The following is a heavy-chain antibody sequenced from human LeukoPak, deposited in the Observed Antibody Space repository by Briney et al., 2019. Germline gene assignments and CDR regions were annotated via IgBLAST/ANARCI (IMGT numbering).Heavy chain of an antibody. Sequence: PGGPLRLSCAASGFTFSSYSMNWVRQAPGKGLEWVSSISSSSSYIYYADSVKGRFTISRDNAKNSLYLQMNSLRAEDTAVYYCARWSPVTTYDAFDIWGQGTMVTVSS. CDR1: GFTFSSYS. CDR3: ARWSPVTTYDAFDI. V-gene: IGHV3-21*01. D-gene: IGHD4-17*01. J-gene: IGHJ3*02. CDR2: ISSSSSYI.